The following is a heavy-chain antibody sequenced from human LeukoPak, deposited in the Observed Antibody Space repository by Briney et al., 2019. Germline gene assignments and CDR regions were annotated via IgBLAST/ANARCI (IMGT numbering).Heavy chain of an antibody. J-gene: IGHJ3*02. Sequence: NPSETLSLTCTVSGGSISRYYWSWIRRPPGKGLEWIGYIDDSGNTNYSPSLKSQVTISVDKSKNQFSLKLSFVTAADTAMYYCARSDYHNSGSHTVFDAFDIWGQGTRVTVSS. CDR1: GGSISRYY. CDR3: ARSDYHNSGSHTVFDAFDI. CDR2: IDDSGNT. D-gene: IGHD3-10*01. V-gene: IGHV4-59*01.